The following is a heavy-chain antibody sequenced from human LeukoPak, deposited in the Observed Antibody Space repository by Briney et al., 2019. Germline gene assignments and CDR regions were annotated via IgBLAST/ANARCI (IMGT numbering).Heavy chain of an antibody. CDR3: ARHSLDGVHDY. CDR2: IHHSGST. J-gene: IGHJ4*02. Sequence: SETLSLTCTVSGYSINSGYYWGWIRQPPGKGLEWIGSIHHSGSTYYNPSLQSRVTISVDTSKNQFSLKLSSVTAADTAVYYCARHSLDGVHDYWGQGTLVTVSS. V-gene: IGHV4-38-2*02. D-gene: IGHD2-8*01. CDR1: GYSINSGYY.